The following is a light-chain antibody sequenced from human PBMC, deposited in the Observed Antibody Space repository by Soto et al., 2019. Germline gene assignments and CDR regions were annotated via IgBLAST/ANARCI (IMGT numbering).Light chain of an antibody. CDR3: QQYDRPAIT. V-gene: IGKV3-20*01. Sequence: EIVLTQSPGTLSVSPGEGATLSCRPSQTNSINYLPWNQQKPGQAPRLLSFGAARRATGIPDRLSGRGSGTDFTLSISRLEPEDLAVYYCQQYDRPAITLGQGTRLEI. CDR1: QTNSINY. J-gene: IGKJ5*01. CDR2: GAA.